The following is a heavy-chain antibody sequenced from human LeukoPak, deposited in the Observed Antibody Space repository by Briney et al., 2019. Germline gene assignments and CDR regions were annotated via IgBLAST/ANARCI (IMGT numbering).Heavy chain of an antibody. V-gene: IGHV3-30-3*01. Sequence: GGSLRLSCAASGFTFSSYAMHWVRQAPGKGLEWVAVISYDGSNKYYADSVKGRFTISRDNSKNTLYLQMNSLRAEDTAVYYCAKAWGTSSTSSHRDYYGMDVWGQGTTVTVSS. D-gene: IGHD2-2*01. CDR2: ISYDGSNK. CDR1: GFTFSSYA. J-gene: IGHJ6*02. CDR3: AKAWGTSSTSSHRDYYGMDV.